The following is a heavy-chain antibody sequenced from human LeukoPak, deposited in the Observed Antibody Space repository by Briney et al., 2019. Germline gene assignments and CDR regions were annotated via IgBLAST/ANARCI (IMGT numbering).Heavy chain of an antibody. CDR3: ARAGFALAPHRGTPFDS. Sequence: SETLSLTCTVSGGSISSYCWSWIRQPAGKGLEWIGRIYTSGSTNYNPSLKSRVTISIDTSKNQFSLKLTSVTAADTAVYYCARAGFALAPHRGTPFDSWGQGTLVTVSS. CDR1: GGSISSYC. J-gene: IGHJ4*02. V-gene: IGHV4-4*07. CDR2: IYTSGST. D-gene: IGHD6-6*01.